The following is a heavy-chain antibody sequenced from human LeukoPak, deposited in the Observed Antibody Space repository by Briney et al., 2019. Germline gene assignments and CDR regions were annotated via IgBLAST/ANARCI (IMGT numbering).Heavy chain of an antibody. D-gene: IGHD5-12*01. CDR3: AKDHGYSGTADYFDK. Sequence: GGSLRLFCGASGFSFSNSAMQRGPQAPGKGPEGVAFIQDDGADKKYADSVKGRFTISRDNSRNTLYLQMSSLRAEDTAEYYCAKDHGYSGTADYFDKWSQGTLVTVSS. CDR2: IQDDGADK. V-gene: IGHV3-30*02. J-gene: IGHJ4*02. CDR1: GFSFSNSA.